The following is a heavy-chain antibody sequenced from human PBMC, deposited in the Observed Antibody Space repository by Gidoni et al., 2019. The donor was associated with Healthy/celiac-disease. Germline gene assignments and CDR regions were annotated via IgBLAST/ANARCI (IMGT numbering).Heavy chain of an antibody. V-gene: IGHV3-30*18. D-gene: IGHD2-2*01. J-gene: IGHJ6*02. CDR1: GFTFSSYG. CDR2: LSYDGSNK. Sequence: QVQLVESGGGVVQPGRSLRLSCAASGFTFSSYGMHWVRQAPGKGREWVAVLSYDGSNKYYADSVKGRFTISRDNSKNPLYLQMNSLRAEDTAVYYCAKGLVVPAAKDYYGMDVWGQGTTVTVSS. CDR3: AKGLVVPAAKDYYGMDV.